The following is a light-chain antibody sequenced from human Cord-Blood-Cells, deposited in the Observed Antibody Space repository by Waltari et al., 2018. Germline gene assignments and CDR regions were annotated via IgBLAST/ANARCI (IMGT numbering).Light chain of an antibody. V-gene: IGKV1-39*01. J-gene: IGKJ2*01. CDR3: QQSYSTPYT. Sequence: DIQMTQSPSSLSASVGDRVTITGRESQSISSYLNWYQQKPGKAPKLLIYAASSLQSGVPSRFSGSGSGTDFTLTISSLQPEDFATYYFQQSYSTPYTFGQGTKREIK. CDR2: AAS. CDR1: QSISSY.